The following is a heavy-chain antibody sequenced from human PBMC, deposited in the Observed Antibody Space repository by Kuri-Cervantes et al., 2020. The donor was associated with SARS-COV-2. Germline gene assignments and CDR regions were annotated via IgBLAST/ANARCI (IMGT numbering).Heavy chain of an antibody. CDR3: ARDWTSGYYLNWFDP. CDR1: GFTFSDYY. V-gene: IGHV3-11*01. Sequence: GGSLRLSCAASGFTFSDYYMSWIRQAPGKGLEWVSYISSSGSTIYYADSVKGRFTISRDKAESSLYLRMNSLRAEDTASYYCARDWTSGYYLNWFDPWGQGTLVTVSS. J-gene: IGHJ5*02. D-gene: IGHD3-22*01. CDR2: ISSSGSTI.